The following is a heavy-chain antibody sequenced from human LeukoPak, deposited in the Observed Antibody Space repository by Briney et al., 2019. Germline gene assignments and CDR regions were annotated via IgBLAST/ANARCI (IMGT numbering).Heavy chain of an antibody. J-gene: IGHJ5*02. Sequence: SETLSLTCTVSGGSMSSYYWSWIRQPPGKGLEWIGYIYYSGSTNYNPSLKSRVTISVDTSKNQFSLKLSSVTAADTAVYYCARSDSSGYNWSDPWGQGTLVTVSS. CDR2: IYYSGST. CDR1: GGSMSSYY. D-gene: IGHD3-22*01. V-gene: IGHV4-59*08. CDR3: ARSDSSGYNWSDP.